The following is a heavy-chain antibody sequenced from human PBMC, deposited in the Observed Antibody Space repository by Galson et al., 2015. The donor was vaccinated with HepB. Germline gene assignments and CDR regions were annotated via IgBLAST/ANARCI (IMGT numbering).Heavy chain of an antibody. Sequence: ISGDSVSNNGVAWNWIRQSPSRGLEWLGRTYYRSKFYNDYAESVKSRITINPDTSRNQVSLQLNSVTPEDTAVYYCARVRQLGQGFHFWGQGTLVTVSS. CDR2: TYYRSKFYN. CDR1: GDSVSNNGVA. V-gene: IGHV6-1*01. J-gene: IGHJ4*02. D-gene: IGHD3-10*01. CDR3: ARVRQLGQGFHF.